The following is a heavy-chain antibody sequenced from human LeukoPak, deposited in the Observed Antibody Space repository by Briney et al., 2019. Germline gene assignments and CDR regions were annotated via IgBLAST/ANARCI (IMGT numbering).Heavy chain of an antibody. Sequence: PSETLSLTCAVSGYSISSGYYWGWIRQPPGKGLEWIGSIYHSGNTYYNPSLRSRLTISVDTSKNQFSLKLTSVTAADTAVYYCAPHRYNSGYPSEGWGQGTLVTVSS. D-gene: IGHD6-19*01. V-gene: IGHV4-38-2*01. CDR3: APHRYNSGYPSEG. CDR1: GYSISSGYY. CDR2: IYHSGNT. J-gene: IGHJ4*02.